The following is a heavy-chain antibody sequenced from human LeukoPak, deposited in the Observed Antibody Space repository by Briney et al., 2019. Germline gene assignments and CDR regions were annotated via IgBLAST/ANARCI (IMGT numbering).Heavy chain of an antibody. CDR3: ARGPGLDY. CDR2: IKQDGSEK. Sequence: GGSLRLSCAASGCTFSNYWMTWVRQAPGKGLEWVANIKQDGSEKYYVDSVKGRFTISRDNAKNSLYLQMNSLRAEDTAVYYCARGPGLDYWGQGTLVTVSS. V-gene: IGHV3-7*01. J-gene: IGHJ4*02. D-gene: IGHD3-10*01. CDR1: GCTFSNYW.